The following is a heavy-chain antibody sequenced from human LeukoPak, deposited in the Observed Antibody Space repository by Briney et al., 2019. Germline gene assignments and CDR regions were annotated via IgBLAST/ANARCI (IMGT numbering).Heavy chain of an antibody. Sequence: PGGSPRLSCAASGFTFSSYAMHWVRQAPGKGLEWVAVISYDGSNKYYADSVKGRFTISRDNSKNTLYLQMNSLRAEDTAVYYCASLPDNHDYKYGMDVWGQGTTVTVSS. J-gene: IGHJ6*02. CDR3: ASLPDNHDYKYGMDV. CDR1: GFTFSSYA. V-gene: IGHV3-30*04. D-gene: IGHD1-14*01. CDR2: ISYDGSNK.